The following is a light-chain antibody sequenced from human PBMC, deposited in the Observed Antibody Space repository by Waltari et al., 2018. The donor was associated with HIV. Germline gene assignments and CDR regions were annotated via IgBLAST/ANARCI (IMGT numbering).Light chain of an antibody. CDR3: HQYNNWPRT. V-gene: IGKV3-15*01. CDR2: AAS. CDR1: QSISNN. J-gene: IGKJ1*01. Sequence: ELVMTQSPATLSVSPGERATLSCRASQSISNNVAWYQQKPGQAPRLLINAASTRATGIPVRFSGSGSGTEFTLTISSLQSEDLAVYYCHQYNNWPRTFGQGTKVEIK.